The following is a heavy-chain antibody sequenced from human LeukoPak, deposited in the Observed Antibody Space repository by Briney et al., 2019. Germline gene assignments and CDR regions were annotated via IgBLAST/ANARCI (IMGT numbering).Heavy chain of an antibody. Sequence: GESLRLSCAASGFTFSSSAMSWVRQAPGKGLEWVSVISDSGGRTYYADSVKGRFTISRDNSKNTLYLQMNSLRADDTAVYYCAKGRTAALNWFDPWGQGTLVTVSS. J-gene: IGHJ5*02. CDR3: AKGRTAALNWFDP. D-gene: IGHD2-15*01. CDR2: ISDSGGRT. V-gene: IGHV3-23*01. CDR1: GFTFSSSA.